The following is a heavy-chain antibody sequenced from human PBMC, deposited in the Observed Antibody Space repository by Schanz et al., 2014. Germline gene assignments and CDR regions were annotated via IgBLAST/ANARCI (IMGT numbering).Heavy chain of an antibody. CDR3: AGGLHYDGETSFSSYDAFDF. Sequence: QVQLVQSGAEVKKPGASVKVSCKVSGYSLNELSMHWVRQAPGRGLEWMGWISVYHGHTNYAEKVHGRVAMTTDTSSSTAYKELRSMICDDAAVFYCAGGLHYDGETSFSSYDAFDFWGQGTEVTVSP. CDR2: ISVYHGHT. V-gene: IGHV1-18*01. J-gene: IGHJ3*01. D-gene: IGHD3-10*01. CDR1: GYSLNELS.